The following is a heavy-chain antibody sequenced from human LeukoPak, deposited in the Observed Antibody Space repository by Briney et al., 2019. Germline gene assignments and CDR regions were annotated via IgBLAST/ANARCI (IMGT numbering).Heavy chain of an antibody. V-gene: IGHV1-69*05. CDR1: GGTFNSYA. CDR3: AREEKYYDILTGYYTFSSFDY. J-gene: IGHJ4*02. Sequence: PMASVKVSCKASGGTFNSYAISWVRQAPGQGLEWMGGIIPIFGTANYAQKFQGRVTITTDESTSTAYMELGSLRSEDTAVYYCAREEKYYDILTGYYTFSSFDYWGQGTLVTVSS. D-gene: IGHD3-9*01. CDR2: IIPIFGTA.